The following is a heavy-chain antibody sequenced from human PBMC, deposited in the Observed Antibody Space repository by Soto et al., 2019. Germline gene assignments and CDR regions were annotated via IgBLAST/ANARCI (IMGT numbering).Heavy chain of an antibody. Sequence: TVALTCTVEGGSMSRRRYYGGWISKKKRKGREWIASIYYSGATYYNPSLKSRVTISVDTSKNQFSLKLTSVTAADTAVYYCATHQGYYGSGTYCFDYWGPGTLVTVSS. CDR3: ATHQGYYGSGTYCFDY. CDR1: GGSMSRRRYY. V-gene: IGHV4-39*01. J-gene: IGHJ4*02. D-gene: IGHD3-10*01. CDR2: IYYSGAT.